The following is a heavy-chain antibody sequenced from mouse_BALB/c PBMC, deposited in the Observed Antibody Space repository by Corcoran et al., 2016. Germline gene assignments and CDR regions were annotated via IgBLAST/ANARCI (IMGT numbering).Heavy chain of an antibody. CDR3: ARGGSSGSY. V-gene: IGHV9-1*02. CDR1: GYTFTNYG. J-gene: IGHJ3*01. CDR2: INTYTGEP. Sequence: QIQLVQSGPELKKPGETVKISCKASGYTFTNYGMKWVKRAPGKGLKWMGRINTYTGEPTYADDFKGRFAFSLETSASSAYLQINNLKNEDMATYFCARGGSSGSYWGQGTLVTVSA. D-gene: IGHD3-1*01.